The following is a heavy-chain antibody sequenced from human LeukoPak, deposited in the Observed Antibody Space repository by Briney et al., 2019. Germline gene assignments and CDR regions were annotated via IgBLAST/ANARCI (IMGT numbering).Heavy chain of an antibody. CDR3: AVDSRGYIWPYY. CDR1: GYTFTSYG. D-gene: IGHD3-22*01. V-gene: IGHV1-18*01. Sequence: GASVKLSCTASGYTFTSYGISWVRQAPGQGLEWMGWISAYNGNTNYAQKLQGRVTMTTDTSTSTAYMELRSLRSDDTAVYYCAVDSRGYIWPYYWGQGTLVTVSS. J-gene: IGHJ4*02. CDR2: ISAYNGNT.